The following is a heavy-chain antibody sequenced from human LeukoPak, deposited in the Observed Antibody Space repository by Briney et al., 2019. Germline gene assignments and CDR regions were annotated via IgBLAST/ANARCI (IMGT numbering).Heavy chain of an antibody. CDR1: GGSISSYY. V-gene: IGHV4-59*08. Sequence: SETLSLTCTVSGGSISSYYWSWIRQPPGKGLEWIGYIYYSGSTNYNPSLKSRVTISVDTSKNQFSLKLSSVTAADTAVYYCARQYSSSWEGDAFDIWGQGTMVTVSS. CDR3: ARQYSSSWEGDAFDI. CDR2: IYYSGST. D-gene: IGHD6-13*01. J-gene: IGHJ3*02.